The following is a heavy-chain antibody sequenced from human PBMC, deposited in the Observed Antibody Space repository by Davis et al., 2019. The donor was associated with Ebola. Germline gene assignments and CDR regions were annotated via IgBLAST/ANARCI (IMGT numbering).Heavy chain of an antibody. CDR3: ARHVKGLRFLEWLFLDY. CDR2: ISYSGST. CDR1: GGSISSSSYY. J-gene: IGHJ4*02. D-gene: IGHD3-3*01. Sequence: MPGGSLRLSCTVSGGSISSSSYYWGWIRQPPGKGLEWLGSISYSGSTYYNPSLKSRVTISVDTSKNQFSLKFSSVTAADTAVYYCARHVKGLRFLEWLFLDYWGQGTLVTVSS. V-gene: IGHV4-39*01.